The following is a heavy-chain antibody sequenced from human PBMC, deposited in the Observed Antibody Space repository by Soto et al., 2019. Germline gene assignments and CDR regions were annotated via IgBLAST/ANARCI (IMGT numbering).Heavy chain of an antibody. CDR1: GGTFSSYA. CDR2: IIPIFGTA. CDR3: AGQLLGVDYYYGMDV. Sequence: QVQLVQSGAEVKKPGSSVKVSCKASGGTFSSYAISWVRQAPGQGLEWMGGIIPIFGTANYAQKFQGRVTFTADESTSTAYMELSSLRSEDTAVYSCAGQLLGVDYYYGMDVCGQATTVTVSS. D-gene: IGHD6-6*01. J-gene: IGHJ6*02. V-gene: IGHV1-69*12.